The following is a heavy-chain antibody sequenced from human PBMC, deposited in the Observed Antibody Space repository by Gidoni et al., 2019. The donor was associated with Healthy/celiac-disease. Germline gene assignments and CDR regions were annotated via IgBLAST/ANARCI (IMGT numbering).Heavy chain of an antibody. D-gene: IGHD1-26*01. CDR3: AKDGVGGDAFDI. V-gene: IGHV3-23*01. J-gene: IGHJ3*02. CDR2: ISGSGGRT. CDR1: GFNFSNYA. Sequence: EVPLLESGGGLVQPGGSLRLSCADSGFNFSNYAMTWFRQAPGMGVEWVSAISGSGGRTYYADSVKGRFTISRDNSKNTLYLQMSSLRAEDTAVYYCAKDGVGGDAFDIWGQGTMVTVSS.